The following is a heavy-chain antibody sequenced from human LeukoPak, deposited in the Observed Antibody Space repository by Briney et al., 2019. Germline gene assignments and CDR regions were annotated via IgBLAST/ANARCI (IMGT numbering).Heavy chain of an antibody. CDR2: IISSSYI. CDR3: ASGARVGVVERDAFGI. CDR1: GFTFSSYS. V-gene: IGHV3-21*01. D-gene: IGHD3-3*01. Sequence: GGSLRLSCAASGFTFSSYSINWVRQARGKGMGWGSSIISSSYIYSGDSGKGRFSLYTGNANNSPCLQTHSLRREDPCVNFWASGARVGVVERDAFGIWAQGTIVTVSS. J-gene: IGHJ3*02.